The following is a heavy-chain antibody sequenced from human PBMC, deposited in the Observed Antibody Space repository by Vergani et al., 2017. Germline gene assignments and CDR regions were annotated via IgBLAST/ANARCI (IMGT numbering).Heavy chain of an antibody. V-gene: IGHV3-33*01. Sequence: QVQLVESGGGVVQPGRSLRLSCAASGFTFSSYGMHWVRPAPGKGLEWVAVIWYDGSNKYYADSVKGRFTISRDNSKNTLYLQMNSLRAEDTAVYYCARGGLRFLLLAEYFQQWGQGSLVTVSS. D-gene: IGHD3-3*01. CDR3: ARGGLRFLLLAEYFQQ. CDR1: GFTFSSYG. J-gene: IGHJ1*01. CDR2: IWYDGSNK.